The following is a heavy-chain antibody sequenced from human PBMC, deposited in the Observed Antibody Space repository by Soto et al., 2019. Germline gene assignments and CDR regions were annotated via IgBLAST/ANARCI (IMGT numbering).Heavy chain of an antibody. CDR3: ARSQGGSSSLDIYYYYYYGMDV. J-gene: IGHJ6*02. Sequence: QVQLVQSGAEVKKPGSSVKVSCKAPGGTFSTYAISCVRQAPGQGLEWMGGVLPIFGTPKYAQKFQGRVTITADESTSTGYMELRSLRSEDTAVYYCARSQGGSSSLDIYYYYYYGMDVWGQGTTVTVSS. CDR2: VLPIFGTP. CDR1: GGTFSTYA. V-gene: IGHV1-69*01. D-gene: IGHD2-15*01.